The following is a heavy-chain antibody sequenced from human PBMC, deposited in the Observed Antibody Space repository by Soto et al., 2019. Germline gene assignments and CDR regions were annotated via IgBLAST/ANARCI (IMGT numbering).Heavy chain of an antibody. CDR1: GGSFSGYQ. D-gene: IGHD3-10*01. Sequence: QVQLQQWGAGLLKTSETLSLTCAVYGGSFSGYQWPWIRQTPGKCLEWIGEINDSRNINYNPSLKRRDTILXXXXXXXXXXXXXXXXXXXPAVYYCARGLILCFVELSRRGGYYYYMDVWGKGTAVTVSS. J-gene: IGHJ6*03. V-gene: IGHV4-34*01. CDR3: ARGLILCFVELSRRGGYYYYMDV. CDR2: INDSRNI.